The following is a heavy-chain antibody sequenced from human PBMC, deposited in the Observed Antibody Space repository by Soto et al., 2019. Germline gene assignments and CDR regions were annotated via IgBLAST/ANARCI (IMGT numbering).Heavy chain of an antibody. CDR3: AGGPAADYFGY. CDR2: IYSSGST. Sequence: SETLSLTCTVSSGPFSTYYWSWIWQPAGRGLEWIGRIYSSGSTLYNPSLKSRVTMSVDTSKNQISLKLSSVTAADTAVYYCAGGPAADYFGYWGQGILVTVSS. CDR1: SGPFSTYY. D-gene: IGHD6-13*01. V-gene: IGHV4-4*07. J-gene: IGHJ4*02.